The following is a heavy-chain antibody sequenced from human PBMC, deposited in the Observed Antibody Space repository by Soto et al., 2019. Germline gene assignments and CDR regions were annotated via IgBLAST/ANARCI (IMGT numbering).Heavy chain of an antibody. V-gene: IGHV1-46*01. Sequence: QVQLVQSGAEVKKPGASVQVSFKASGYTFTSYYMHWVRQAPGQGLEWMGIINPSGGSTRYGQKFQGRVTMTRDTSTSTVYRELSRLRSEETAVYYGAREADSSGYDVRWFDPWGQGTLVTVSS. CDR2: INPSGGST. CDR1: GYTFTSYY. J-gene: IGHJ5*02. CDR3: AREADSSGYDVRWFDP. D-gene: IGHD3-22*01.